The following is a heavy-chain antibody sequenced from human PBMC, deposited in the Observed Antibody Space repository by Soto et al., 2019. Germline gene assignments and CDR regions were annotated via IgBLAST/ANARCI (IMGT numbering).Heavy chain of an antibody. CDR3: AKGLSAYCSGGSCYHYYYYMDV. CDR1: GFTFSSYG. CDR2: ISYDGSNK. D-gene: IGHD2-15*01. J-gene: IGHJ6*03. V-gene: IGHV3-30*18. Sequence: QVQLVASGGGVVQPGRSLRLSCAASGFTFSSYGMHWVRQAPGKGLEWVAVISYDGSNKYYADSVKGRFTISRDNSKNTLYLQMNSLRAEDTAVYYCAKGLSAYCSGGSCYHYYYYMDVWGKGTTVTVSS.